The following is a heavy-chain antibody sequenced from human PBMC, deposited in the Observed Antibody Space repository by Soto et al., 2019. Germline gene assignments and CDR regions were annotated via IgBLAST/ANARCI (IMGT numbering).Heavy chain of an antibody. J-gene: IGHJ5*02. Sequence: SVKVSCKASGGTFSSYAISWVRQAPGRGLEWMGGIIPLFGTTNYAQKFRGRVTVTADESTSTVYMEVRSLRFEDTAVHYCARAHGSSWYNWFDPWGQGTLVTVSS. CDR3: ARAHGSSWYNWFDP. V-gene: IGHV1-69*13. CDR1: GGTFSSYA. CDR2: IIPLFGTT. D-gene: IGHD6-13*01.